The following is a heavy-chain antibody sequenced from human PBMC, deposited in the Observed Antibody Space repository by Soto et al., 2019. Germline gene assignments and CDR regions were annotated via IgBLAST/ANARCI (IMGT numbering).Heavy chain of an antibody. Sequence: SETLSLTYTVSGGSVSSGSYSWSWIRQPPGKGLEWIGYIYNSGGTNYNPSLKSRVTISVDTSKNQFSLKLSSVTAADTAVYYCASFRRVSSGRSYYFDYWGQGTLVTVSS. V-gene: IGHV4-61*01. CDR2: IYNSGGT. CDR1: GGSVSSGSYS. J-gene: IGHJ4*02. D-gene: IGHD6-19*01. CDR3: ASFRRVSSGRSYYFDY.